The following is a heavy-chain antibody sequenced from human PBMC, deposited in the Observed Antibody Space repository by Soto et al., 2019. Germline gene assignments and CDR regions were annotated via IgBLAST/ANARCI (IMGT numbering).Heavy chain of an antibody. CDR3: AKAVGDYRYYYMDV. Sequence: GGSLRLSCAASGFTFSSYAMSWVRQAPGKGLEWVSAISGSGGSTYSADSVKGRFTITRDNSKNTLYLQMNSLRAEDTAVYYCAKAVGDYRYYYMDVWGKGTTVTVSS. CDR2: ISGSGGST. D-gene: IGHD4-17*01. CDR1: GFTFSSYA. V-gene: IGHV3-23*01. J-gene: IGHJ6*03.